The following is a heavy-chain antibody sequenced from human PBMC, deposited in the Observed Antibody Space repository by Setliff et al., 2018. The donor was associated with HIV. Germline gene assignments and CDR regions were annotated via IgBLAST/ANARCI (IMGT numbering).Heavy chain of an antibody. CDR3: VKAVIVVIPAAIFDY. V-gene: IGHV3-30*02. J-gene: IGHJ4*02. CDR1: GFTFSSYG. D-gene: IGHD2-2*01. CDR2: IHYDVSSK. Sequence: GGSLRLSCAAFGFTFSSYGMHWVRQAPGKGLEWVAFIHYDVSSKYYGDSVKGRFTISRDNSKNTLYLQMSSLRVEDTAVYYCVKAVIVVIPAAIFDYWGQGTLVTVSS.